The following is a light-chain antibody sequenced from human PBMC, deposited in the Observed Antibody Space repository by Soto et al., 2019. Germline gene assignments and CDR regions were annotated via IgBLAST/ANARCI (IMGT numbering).Light chain of an antibody. V-gene: IGLV2-14*01. CDR3: SSYTSISTLI. J-gene: IGLJ2*01. CDR1: SSDVGGYNS. CDR2: EVT. Sequence: QSVLTQPASVSGSPGQSITISCTGTSSDVGGYNSVSWYRQHPGKAPKVLIYEVTNRPSGVSNRFSGSKSGNTASLTISGLQAEDEADYYCSSYTSISTLIFGGGTKVTVL.